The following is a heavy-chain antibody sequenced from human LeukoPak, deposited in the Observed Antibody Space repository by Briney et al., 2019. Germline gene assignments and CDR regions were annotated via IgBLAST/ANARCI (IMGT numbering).Heavy chain of an antibody. CDR1: GYTFLDYF. Sequence: ASVKVSCKTSGYTFLDYFIQWVRQVPGQGLEWMGRINANSGVAEYEQKFQGRVTMTRDTSISTAYVELKWLTSDDSAIYYCARDVSSTPNWEFDYWGQGTLVTVSS. V-gene: IGHV1-2*06. CDR2: INANSGVA. J-gene: IGHJ4*02. D-gene: IGHD7-27*01. CDR3: ARDVSSTPNWEFDY.